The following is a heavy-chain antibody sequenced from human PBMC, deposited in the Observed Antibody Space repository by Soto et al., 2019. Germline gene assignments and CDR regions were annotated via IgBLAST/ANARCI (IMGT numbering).Heavy chain of an antibody. CDR2: IYHSGST. D-gene: IGHD3-22*01. V-gene: IGHV4-30-2*01. Sequence: PSETLSLTCAVPGGSISSGGYSWGWIREPPGKGLEWIGYIYHSGSTYYNPSLKSRVTISVHRSKNQFSLKLSSVTAADTAVYYCVRGKYYYDRSGPHDAFDIWVQGTMVT. CDR1: GGSISSGGYS. CDR3: VRGKYYYDRSGPHDAFDI. J-gene: IGHJ3*02.